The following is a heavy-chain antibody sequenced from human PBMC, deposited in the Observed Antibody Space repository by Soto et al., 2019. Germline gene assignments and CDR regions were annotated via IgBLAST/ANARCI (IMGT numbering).Heavy chain of an antibody. V-gene: IGHV4-31*03. J-gene: IGHJ2*01. CDR3: ARGLWFGELLLYWYFDL. D-gene: IGHD3-10*01. Sequence: PSETLSLTCTVSGGSISSGGYYWSWIRQHPGKGLEWIGYIYYSGSTYYNPSLKSRVTISVDTSKNQFSLKLSSVTAADTAVYYCARGLWFGELLLYWYFDLWGSGTLVTVSS. CDR2: IYYSGST. CDR1: GGSISSGGYY.